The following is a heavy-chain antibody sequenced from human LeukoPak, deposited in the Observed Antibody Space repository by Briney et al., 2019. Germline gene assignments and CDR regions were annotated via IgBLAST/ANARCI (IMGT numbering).Heavy chain of an antibody. V-gene: IGHV3-7*01. D-gene: IGHD3-3*01. CDR3: AREIGYDFWTRANWFDP. CDR2: IKQDGSEK. J-gene: IGHJ5*02. Sequence: GGSLRLSCAASAFTFSSYWMSWVRQAPGKGLEWVANIKQDGSEKYYVDSVKGRFTISRDNAKNSLYLQMNSLRAEDTAVYYCAREIGYDFWTRANWFDPWGQGTLVTVSS. CDR1: AFTFSSYW.